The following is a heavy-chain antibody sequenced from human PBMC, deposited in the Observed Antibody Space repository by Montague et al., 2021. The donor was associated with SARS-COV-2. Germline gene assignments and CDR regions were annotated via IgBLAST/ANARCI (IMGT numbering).Heavy chain of an antibody. J-gene: IGHJ4*02. D-gene: IGHD2-21*02. Sequence: SLRLSCAASGFAFSRYEMNWVRQAPGKGLEWIAYISSSGGSIQYADFMMGRFTISRDNARNSLYLQMNSLRAEDKAVYYCAREVAGCHGDCNDYWGQGTLVTVSS. CDR3: AREVAGCHGDCNDY. V-gene: IGHV3-48*03. CDR2: ISSSGGSI. CDR1: GFAFSRYE.